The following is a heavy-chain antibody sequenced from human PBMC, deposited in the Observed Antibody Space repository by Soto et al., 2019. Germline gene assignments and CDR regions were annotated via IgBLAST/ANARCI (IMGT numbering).Heavy chain of an antibody. CDR1: GFSLSTNGVG. V-gene: IGHV2-5*02. CDR3: ARRRDGTYALDY. J-gene: IGHJ4*02. Sequence: QITLKESGPTLVKPTQTLTLTCTFSGFSLSTNGVGVGWIRQPPGKALEWLALIYWDGDKRYSRSLRSRLTLTKDTSKNQVVLTMTNMDPVDTATYYCARRRDGTYALDYWGQGTLVTVAS. CDR2: IYWDGDK. D-gene: IGHD1-26*01.